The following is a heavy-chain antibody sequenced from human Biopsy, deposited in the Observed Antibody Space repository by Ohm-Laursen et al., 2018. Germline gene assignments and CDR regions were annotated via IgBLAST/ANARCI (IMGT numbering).Heavy chain of an antibody. CDR2: IYYTGST. CDR3: ARHAPSYSGSYWRYFDL. J-gene: IGHJ2*01. V-gene: IGHV4-59*08. CDR1: GASISAYY. D-gene: IGHD1-26*01. Sequence: PGTLSLTCTVSGASISAYYWSWIRQPPGKGLEWIGYIYYTGSTNYNPSLKSRVTISVGTSMNHLSLRLTSVTAADTAVYYCARHAPSYSGSYWRYFDLWGRGTLVTVSS.